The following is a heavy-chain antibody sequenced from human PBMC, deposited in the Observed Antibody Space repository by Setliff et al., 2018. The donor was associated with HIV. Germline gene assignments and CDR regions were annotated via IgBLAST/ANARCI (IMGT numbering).Heavy chain of an antibody. V-gene: IGHV4-59*01. D-gene: IGHD3-22*01. CDR3: ARVYYFDSSGYYQRGDVFDI. J-gene: IGHJ3*02. CDR2: IYDSGSP. Sequence: SETLSLTCTVSGGPTSNEYWSWIRQPPGKGLEWIGYIYDSGSPKYNPSLKSRVTISIDTSKSQISLKLTSVTAADTAMYHCARVYYFDSSGYYQRGDVFDIWGQGTMVTVSS. CDR1: GGPTSNEY.